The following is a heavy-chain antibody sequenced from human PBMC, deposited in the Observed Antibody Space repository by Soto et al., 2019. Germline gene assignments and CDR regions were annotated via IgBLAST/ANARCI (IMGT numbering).Heavy chain of an antibody. CDR1: GFTFTRSA. Sequence: SVKVSCKASGFTFTRSAVHRVRQARGQRLEWIGWIVVGSGSTNFAQKFQERVTITGDMSTSTADMELSRLRSEDTAVYYCATPSDLGQLWLHDAFDIWGQGTMVTV. J-gene: IGHJ3*02. CDR3: ATPSDLGQLWLHDAFDI. V-gene: IGHV1-58*01. CDR2: IVVGSGST. D-gene: IGHD5-18*01.